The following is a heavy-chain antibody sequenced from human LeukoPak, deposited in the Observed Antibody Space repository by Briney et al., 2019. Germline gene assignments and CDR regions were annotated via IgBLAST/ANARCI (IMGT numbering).Heavy chain of an antibody. CDR1: GFTFSSYS. CDR3: ARGGTTWAKIDY. Sequence: GGPLRLSCAASGFTFSSYSMNWVRQAPGKGLDWVSYISSTSNTIYYADSVKGRFTISRDNAKNSLSLQMNSLRAEDTAVYYCARGGTTWAKIDYWGQGTLVTVSS. CDR2: ISSTSNTI. D-gene: IGHD1-7*01. V-gene: IGHV3-48*04. J-gene: IGHJ4*02.